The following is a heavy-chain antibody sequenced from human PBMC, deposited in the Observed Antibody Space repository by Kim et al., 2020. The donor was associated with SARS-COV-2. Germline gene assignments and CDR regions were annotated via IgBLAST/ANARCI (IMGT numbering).Heavy chain of an antibody. V-gene: IGHV1-2*02. CDR3: ARGGGYNGIDP. CDR2: IDPNGGGT. Sequence: ASVKVSCKASGYTFTTSYIHWMRQAPGQRLEYMGWIDPNGGGTNYAQMFQGRVTMTRDTSVSTAYMELSSLTSDDTAGYYCARGGGYNGIDPWGQETLVTVSS. D-gene: IGHD1-1*01. CDR1: GYTFTTSY. J-gene: IGHJ5*02.